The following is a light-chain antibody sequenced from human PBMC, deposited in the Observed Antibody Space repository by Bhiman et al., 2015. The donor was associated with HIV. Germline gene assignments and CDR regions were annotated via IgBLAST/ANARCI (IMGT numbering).Light chain of an antibody. CDR2: QDT. J-gene: IGLJ1*01. CDR1: KLGDKY. CDR3: QAWDSNTEV. Sequence: GSVAPGQTASITCSGDKLGDKYACWYQQRPGQSPVLVIYQDTKRPSGIPERFSGSNSGNTATLTISGTQAMDEADYYCQAWDSNTEVFGTGTKVTVL. V-gene: IGLV3-1*01.